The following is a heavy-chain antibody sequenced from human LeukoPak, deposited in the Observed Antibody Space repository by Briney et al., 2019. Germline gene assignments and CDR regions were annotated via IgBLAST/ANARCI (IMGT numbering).Heavy chain of an antibody. Sequence: ASVKVSCKASGYTFTSYGISWVRQAPGQGLEWMGWISAYNGNTNYAQKFQGRVTMTRDTSTSTVYMELSSLRSEDTAVYYCASGSYYGDGGPLWGQGTLVTVSS. CDR3: ASGSYYGDGGPL. CDR2: ISAYNGNT. CDR1: GYTFTSYG. V-gene: IGHV1-18*01. J-gene: IGHJ4*02. D-gene: IGHD1-26*01.